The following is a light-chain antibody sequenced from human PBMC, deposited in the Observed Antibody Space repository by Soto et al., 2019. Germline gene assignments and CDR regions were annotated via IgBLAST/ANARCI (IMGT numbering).Light chain of an antibody. CDR3: CSYAGSYTFSYV. CDR1: SSDVGGYNY. Sequence: QSALTQPRSVSGSPGQSVTISCTGTSSDVGGYNYVSWYQQHPGKAPKLMIYDVSKRPSGVPDRFSGSKSGNTPSLTISGLQAEDEADYYCCSYAGSYTFSYVFGTGTKVTVL. CDR2: DVS. V-gene: IGLV2-11*01. J-gene: IGLJ1*01.